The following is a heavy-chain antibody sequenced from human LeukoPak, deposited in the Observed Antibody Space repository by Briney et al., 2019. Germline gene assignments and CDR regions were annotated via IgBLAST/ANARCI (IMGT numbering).Heavy chain of an antibody. CDR3: ARAGGVY. CDR1: GGSFSGYY. J-gene: IGHJ4*02. D-gene: IGHD3-16*01. V-gene: IGHV4-34*01. CDR2: INHSGST. Sequence: SETLSRTCAVYGGSFSGYYWSWIRQPPGKGLEWIGEINHSGSTNYNPSLKSRFTISIDTSKNQFSLKLSSVTAADTAVYYCARAGGVYWGQGTLVTVSS.